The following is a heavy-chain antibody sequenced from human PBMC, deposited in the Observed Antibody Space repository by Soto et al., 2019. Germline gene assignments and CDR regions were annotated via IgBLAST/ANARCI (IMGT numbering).Heavy chain of an antibody. CDR1: GFTFSSSW. J-gene: IGHJ2*01. CDR3: ARDQYYDTSGYYYGPGWYFDL. CDR2: VSGDGSST. D-gene: IGHD3-22*01. V-gene: IGHV3-74*01. Sequence: PGGSLRLSCAASGFTFSSSWMHWVRQAPGKGLVWVSRVSGDGSSTNYADSVKGRFTISRDNAKNTLYLQMNSLRAEDTAVYYCARDQYYDTSGYYYGPGWYFDLWGRGTLVTVSS.